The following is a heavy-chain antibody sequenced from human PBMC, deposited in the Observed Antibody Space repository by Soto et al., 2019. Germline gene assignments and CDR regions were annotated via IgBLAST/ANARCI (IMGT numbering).Heavy chain of an antibody. V-gene: IGHV5-51*01. D-gene: IGHD6-13*01. Sequence: PGESLKISCQGFGYSFSYYWIGWVRQMPGKGLEWMGIIYPADSDTRYSPSFEGQVTVSADKSISTAYLQWSSLKASDAALYYCLRAPSRSWSTPPPDYWGQGSLVTVSS. CDR2: IYPADSDT. CDR1: GYSFSYYW. J-gene: IGHJ4*02. CDR3: LRAPSRSWSTPPPDY.